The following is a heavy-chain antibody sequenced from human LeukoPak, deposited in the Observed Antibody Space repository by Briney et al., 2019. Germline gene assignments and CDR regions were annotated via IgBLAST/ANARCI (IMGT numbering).Heavy chain of an antibody. D-gene: IGHD3-10*01. CDR2: INPNSGGT. CDR3: ARSYGSGSYYNQLRYYYYGMDV. CDR1: GYTFTGYY. Sequence: GASVKVSCKASGYTFTGYYMHWVRQAPGQGLEWMGWINPNSGGTNYAQKFQGRVTMTRDTSIGTAYMELSRLRSDDTAVYYCARSYGSGSYYNQLRYYYYGMDVWGQGTTVTVSS. J-gene: IGHJ6*02. V-gene: IGHV1-2*02.